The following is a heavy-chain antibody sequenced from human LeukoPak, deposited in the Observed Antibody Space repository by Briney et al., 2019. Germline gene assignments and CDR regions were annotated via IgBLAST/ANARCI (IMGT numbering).Heavy chain of an antibody. CDR2: IYYSWST. Sequence: SETLSLTCTVSGGSISSGDYYWSWIRQPPGKGLEWIGYIYYSWSTYYNPSLKSRVTISVDTSNNQFSLKLSSVTAADTAVYYCARGVSVTMVRGGLDYWGQGTLVTVSS. J-gene: IGHJ4*02. V-gene: IGHV4-30-4*01. CDR1: GGSISSGDYY. D-gene: IGHD3-10*01. CDR3: ARGVSVTMVRGGLDY.